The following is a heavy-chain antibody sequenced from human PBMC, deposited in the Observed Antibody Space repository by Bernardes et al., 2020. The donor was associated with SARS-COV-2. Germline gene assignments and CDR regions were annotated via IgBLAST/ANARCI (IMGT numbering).Heavy chain of an antibody. CDR1: GFTFSSYG. D-gene: IGHD2-2*01. CDR3: AKVDCSSTSCNSQENGMDV. V-gene: IGHV3-33*06. J-gene: IGHJ6*02. CDR2: IWYDGSDK. Sequence: GGSLRLSCAASGFTFSSYGMHWVRQAPGKGLEWVAVIWYDGSDKYYADSVKGRFTISRDNSQNALFLQMNSLRPEDTAVYYCAKVDCSSTSCNSQENGMDVWGQGTTVTVSS.